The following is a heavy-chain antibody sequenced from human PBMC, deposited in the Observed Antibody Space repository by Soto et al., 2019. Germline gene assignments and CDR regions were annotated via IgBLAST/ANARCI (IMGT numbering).Heavy chain of an antibody. CDR1: GDSVTSGYY. V-gene: IGHV4-38-2*01. D-gene: IGHD6-13*01. J-gene: IGHJ4*02. Sequence: PSETLSLTCAVSGDSVTSGYYWGWIRQPPGKGLEWIGSVYHSGTTYYSPSLKSRVTISLDTSKNQFSLKLSSVTAADTAFYYCTRSLYSASWYAGYRGQGTLVTVSS. CDR3: TRSLYSASWYAGY. CDR2: VYHSGTT.